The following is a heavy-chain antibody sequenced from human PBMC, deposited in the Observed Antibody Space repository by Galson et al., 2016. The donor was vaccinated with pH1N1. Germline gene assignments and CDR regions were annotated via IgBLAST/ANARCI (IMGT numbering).Heavy chain of an antibody. CDR3: ARELGPGGFRYFDL. D-gene: IGHD7-27*01. Sequence: PALVKPTQTLTLTCTFSGFSLSTSGVGVGWIRQPPGKALEWLALIYWDDDKRYSPSLKSRLTITKDTSKNQVVLTMTNMDPVDTATYYCARELGPGGFRYFDLWGRGTLVTVSS. V-gene: IGHV2-5*02. CDR1: GFSLSTSGVG. J-gene: IGHJ2*01. CDR2: IYWDDDK.